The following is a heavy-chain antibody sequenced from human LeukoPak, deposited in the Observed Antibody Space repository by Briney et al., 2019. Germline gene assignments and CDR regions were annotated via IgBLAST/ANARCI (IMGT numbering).Heavy chain of an antibody. J-gene: IGHJ4*02. D-gene: IGHD1-26*01. V-gene: IGHV3-23*01. Sequence: GGSLRLSCAASGFTVSTYAMSWVRQAPGKGLEWVSAISGSGGTTYYADSVKGRFTISRDNSKNTLYLQMNSLRAEDTAVYYCARDRLGSFFDYWGQGTLVSVPS. CDR3: ARDRLGSFFDY. CDR2: ISGSGGTT. CDR1: GFTVSTYA.